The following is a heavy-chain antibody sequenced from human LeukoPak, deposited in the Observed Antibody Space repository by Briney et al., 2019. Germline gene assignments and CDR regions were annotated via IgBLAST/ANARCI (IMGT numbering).Heavy chain of an antibody. V-gene: IGHV1-2*02. D-gene: IGHD5-18*01. CDR2: INPNSGGT. CDR1: GYTFTDYY. CDR3: ARSPMVTGIYDKWFAP. J-gene: IGHJ5*02. Sequence: ASVKVSCKASGYTFTDYYMHWVRQAPGQGLEWMGWINPNSGGTSYAQKFQGRVTVTRDTSISTAYMELSRLRSDDTAVYYCARSPMVTGIYDKWFAPWGQGTLVTVSS.